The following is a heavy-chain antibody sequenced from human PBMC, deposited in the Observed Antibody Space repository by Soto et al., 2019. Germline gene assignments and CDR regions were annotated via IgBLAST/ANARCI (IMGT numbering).Heavy chain of an antibody. D-gene: IGHD3-10*01. CDR3: AKGINYYSMCV. Sequence: EVQLLESGGGLVQPGGSLRLSCAASGFTFNSYAMNWVRQAPGKGLEWVSTVSGSSGNTYYADSVKGRFTISRDNSQNTLYMQMNSLSAEDTALYYWAKGINYYSMCVWGKETTVTVSS. V-gene: IGHV3-23*01. CDR1: GFTFNSYA. CDR2: VSGSSGNT. J-gene: IGHJ6*03.